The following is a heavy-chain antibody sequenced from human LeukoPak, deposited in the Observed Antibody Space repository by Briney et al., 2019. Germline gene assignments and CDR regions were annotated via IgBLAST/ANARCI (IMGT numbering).Heavy chain of an antibody. CDR1: GGSISNFY. J-gene: IGHJ6*02. V-gene: IGHV4-59*01. CDR2: IYYTGTT. CDR3: ARGYDIDV. Sequence: SETLSLTCTVSGGSISNFYWSWIRQPTGKALEWIGYIYYTGTTKYNPSLKSRATISLDTSKNQFSLKLTSVTAADTALFFCARGYDIDVWGQGTTVTVSS.